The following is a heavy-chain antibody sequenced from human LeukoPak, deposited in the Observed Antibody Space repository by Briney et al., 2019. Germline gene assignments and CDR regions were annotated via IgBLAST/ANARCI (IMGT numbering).Heavy chain of an antibody. CDR2: INHSGST. CDR1: GGTFSGYY. Sequence: SETLSLTCAVYGGTFSGYYWSWIRQPPGKGLEWIGEINHSGSTNYNPSLKSRVTISVDTSKNQFSLKLSSVTAADTAVYYCARGDYDYVWGSYRRKGAFDIWGQGTMVTVSS. V-gene: IGHV4-34*01. CDR3: ARGDYDYVWGSYRRKGAFDI. D-gene: IGHD3-16*02. J-gene: IGHJ3*02.